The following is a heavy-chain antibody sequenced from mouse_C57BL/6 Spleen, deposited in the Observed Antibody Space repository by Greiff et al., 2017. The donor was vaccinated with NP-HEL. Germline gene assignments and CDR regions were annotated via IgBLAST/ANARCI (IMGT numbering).Heavy chain of an antibody. Sequence: EVQLQESGGGLVKPGGSLKLPCAASGFTFSDYGMHWVRQAPEKGLEWVAYISSGSSTIYYADTVKGRFTISRDNAKNTLFLQMTSLRSEDTAMYYCARLYWYFDVWGTGTTVTVSS. V-gene: IGHV5-17*01. CDR3: ARLYWYFDV. CDR1: GFTFSDYG. J-gene: IGHJ1*03. CDR2: ISSGSSTI.